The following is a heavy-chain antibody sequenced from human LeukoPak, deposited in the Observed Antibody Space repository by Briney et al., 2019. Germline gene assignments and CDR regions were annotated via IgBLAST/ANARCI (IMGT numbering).Heavy chain of an antibody. J-gene: IGHJ6*02. CDR1: GGTFSSYA. D-gene: IGHD2-21*02. CDR2: IIPILGIA. V-gene: IGHV1-69*04. CDR3: ARVSCGGDCSTDYYYYYGMDV. Sequence: SVKVSCKASGGTFSSYAISWVRQAPGQGLEWMGRIIPILGIANYAQKFQGRVTITADKSTSTAYMELSSLRSEDTAVYYCARVSCGGDCSTDYYYYYGMDVWGQGTTVTVSS.